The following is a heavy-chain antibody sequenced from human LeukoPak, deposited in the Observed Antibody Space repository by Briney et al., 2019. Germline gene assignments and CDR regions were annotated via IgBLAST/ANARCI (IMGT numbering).Heavy chain of an antibody. CDR1: GGTFSSYA. D-gene: IGHD4-11*01. J-gene: IGHJ5*02. V-gene: IGHV1-8*02. Sequence: ASVKVSCKASGGTFSSYAISWVRQAPGQRLEWMGWINAGNGNTKYSQKFQGRVTMTRNTSISTAYMELSSLRSEDTAVYYCARSNTDWFDPWGQGTLVTVSS. CDR2: INAGNGNT. CDR3: ARSNTDWFDP.